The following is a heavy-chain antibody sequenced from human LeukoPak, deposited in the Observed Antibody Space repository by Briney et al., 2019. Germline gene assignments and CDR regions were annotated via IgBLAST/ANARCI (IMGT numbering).Heavy chain of an antibody. CDR1: GFTFSSYA. V-gene: IGHV3-23*01. CDR2: ISGSGGST. Sequence: GGSPRLSCAAPGFTFSSYAMSWVRQAPGKGLEWVSAISGSGGSTYYADSVKGRFTISRDNSKNTLYLQMNSLRAEDTAVYYCAKDLERGIAVAGPLLDYWGQGTLVTVSS. J-gene: IGHJ4*02. CDR3: AKDLERGIAVAGPLLDY. D-gene: IGHD6-19*01.